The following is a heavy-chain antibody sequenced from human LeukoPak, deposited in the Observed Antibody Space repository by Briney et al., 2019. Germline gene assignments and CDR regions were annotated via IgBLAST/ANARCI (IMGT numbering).Heavy chain of an antibody. Sequence: SETLSLTCAVYGGSFSGYYWSWIRQPPGKGLEWIGEINHSGSTNYNPSLKSRVTISVDTSKNQFSLKLSSVTAADTAVYYCAGGGGVKGYGSGSYYRDWGQGTLVTVSS. V-gene: IGHV4-34*01. CDR1: GGSFSGYY. CDR3: AGGGGVKGYGSGSYYRD. J-gene: IGHJ4*02. D-gene: IGHD3-10*01. CDR2: INHSGST.